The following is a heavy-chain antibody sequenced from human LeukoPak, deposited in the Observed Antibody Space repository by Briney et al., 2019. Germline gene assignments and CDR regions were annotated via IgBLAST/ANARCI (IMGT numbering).Heavy chain of an antibody. J-gene: IGHJ4*02. CDR3: AKSSGRGLYFFDY. Sequence: GGSLRLSCAASGFTFNNYIMNWVRQSPGKGLDWVSVIRDSGTTSYYADSVKGRFTISRDDSKNTLFLQMNGLRAEDTAVYYCAKSSGRGLYFFDYWGQGTLVTVSS. CDR1: GFTFNNYI. V-gene: IGHV3-23*01. D-gene: IGHD3-10*01. CDR2: IRDSGTTS.